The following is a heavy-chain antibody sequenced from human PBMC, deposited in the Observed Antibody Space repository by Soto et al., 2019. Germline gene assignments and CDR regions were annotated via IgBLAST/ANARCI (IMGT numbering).Heavy chain of an antibody. CDR3: GRIPTMLLAFDI. CDR2: VDNSGNT. J-gene: IGHJ3*02. D-gene: IGHD2-2*02. Sequence: QVQLQESGPRQVKPSETLSLTCTVSGGAVNTRSYLWSWIRQPPGETLEWIGSVDNSGNTKFNPSLKSPITMSLDTSKNLFSLRLSSVTAADTAMYYCGRIPTMLLAFDIWGQGTMVTVSS. V-gene: IGHV4-61*01. CDR1: GGAVNTRSYL.